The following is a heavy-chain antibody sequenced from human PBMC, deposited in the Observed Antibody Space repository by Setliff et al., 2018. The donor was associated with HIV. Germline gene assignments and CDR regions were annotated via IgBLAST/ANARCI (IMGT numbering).Heavy chain of an antibody. V-gene: IGHV5-51*01. CDR3: ARRFAIEVAGNYSDY. CDR2: IYPGDSDT. J-gene: IGHJ4*02. Sequence: GESLKISCKGSGYSFISYWIGWVRQMPGKGLEWMGIIYPGDSDTRYSPSFQGQVTISADKSISTAYLQWSSLKASDTAMYYCARRFAIEVAGNYSDYWGQGTLVTVSS. D-gene: IGHD6-19*01. CDR1: GYSFISYW.